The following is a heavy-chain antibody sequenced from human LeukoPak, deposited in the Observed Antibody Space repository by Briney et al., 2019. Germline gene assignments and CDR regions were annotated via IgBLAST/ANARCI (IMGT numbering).Heavy chain of an antibody. D-gene: IGHD5-18*01. CDR3: ARGSSPWIQLWFDY. CDR1: GGSISSGDYC. CDR2: IKQDGSEK. Sequence: LSLTCTVSGGSISSGDYCWSWIRQPPGKGLEWVANIKQDGSEKYYVDSVKGRFTISRDNAKNSLYLQMNSLRAEDTAVYYCARGSSPWIQLWFDYWGQGTLVTVSS. J-gene: IGHJ4*02. V-gene: IGHV3-7*01.